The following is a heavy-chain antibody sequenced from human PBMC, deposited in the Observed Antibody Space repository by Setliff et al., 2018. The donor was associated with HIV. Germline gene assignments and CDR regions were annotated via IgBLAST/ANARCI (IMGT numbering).Heavy chain of an antibody. J-gene: IGHJ4*02. CDR3: AGMFFYGSGSKSDFDY. Sequence: LSLTCTVSGGSIMSDGYYWSWIRQRPGKGLEWIGYIYNRGYTYYNPSLKSRVTTSIDTSQNQFSLRLSSVTVADTAVYYCAGMFFYGSGSKSDFDYWGQGTQVTVS. V-gene: IGHV4-31*03. D-gene: IGHD3-10*01. CDR2: IYNRGYT. CDR1: GGSIMSDGYY.